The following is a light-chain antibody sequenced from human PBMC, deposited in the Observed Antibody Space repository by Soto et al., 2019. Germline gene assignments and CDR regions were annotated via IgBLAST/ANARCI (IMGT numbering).Light chain of an antibody. Sequence: EIVLTQSPGTLSLSPGERATLSCRASQSVSSSYLAWYQQKPGQAPRLLIYVASSTATGIPDRFSGSGSGTDFTLTISRLEPEDFAVYYCQQYGSSPPYTFGQGTKLEIK. CDR3: QQYGSSPPYT. V-gene: IGKV3-20*01. J-gene: IGKJ2*01. CDR2: VAS. CDR1: QSVSSSY.